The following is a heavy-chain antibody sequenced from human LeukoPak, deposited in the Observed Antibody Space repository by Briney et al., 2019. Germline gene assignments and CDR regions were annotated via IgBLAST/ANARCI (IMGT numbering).Heavy chain of an antibody. CDR1: GGSISSYY. Sequence: SETLFLTCTVSGGSISSYYWSWIRQPPGKGLEWIGYIYTSGSTNYNPSLKSRVTISVDTSKNQFSLKLSSVTAADTAVYYCARHGRRDGYNYYYYYYMDVWGKGTTVTVSS. D-gene: IGHD5-24*01. J-gene: IGHJ6*03. V-gene: IGHV4-4*09. CDR3: ARHGRRDGYNYYYYYYMDV. CDR2: IYTSGST.